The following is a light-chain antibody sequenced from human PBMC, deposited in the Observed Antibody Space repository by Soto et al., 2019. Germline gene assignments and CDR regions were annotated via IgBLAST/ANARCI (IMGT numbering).Light chain of an antibody. V-gene: IGKV3-20*01. Sequence: EIVLTQSPGTLSLSPGERATLSCRASQSVRSGYLAWYQQKPGQAPRLHIYGASTRATGIPDRFTGSGSGTDFTLTISRLEPEDFAVYYCQQYGSSPRTFGQGTKVDI. CDR2: GAS. J-gene: IGKJ1*01. CDR1: QSVRSGY. CDR3: QQYGSSPRT.